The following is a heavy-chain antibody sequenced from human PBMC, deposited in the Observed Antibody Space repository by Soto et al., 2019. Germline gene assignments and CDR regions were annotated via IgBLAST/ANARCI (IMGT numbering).Heavy chain of an antibody. CDR2: ISAYNGNT. CDR1: GYTFTSYG. D-gene: IGHD3-3*01. V-gene: IGHV1-18*01. J-gene: IGHJ6*02. CDR3: AGIELWSGYPPYGMEV. Sequence: ASVKVSCKASGYTFTSYGISWVRQAPGQGLEWMGWISAYNGNTNYAQKLQGRVTMTTDTSTSTAYMELRSLRSDDTAVYYCAGIELWSGYPPYGMEVWGQGTTVTVSS.